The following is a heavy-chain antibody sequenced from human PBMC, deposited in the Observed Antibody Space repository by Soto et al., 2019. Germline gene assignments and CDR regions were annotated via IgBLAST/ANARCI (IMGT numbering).Heavy chain of an antibody. V-gene: IGHV3-7*01. CDR1: GFTFSSYW. CDR3: ARVIAARFFDY. CDR2: IKQDGSEK. J-gene: IGHJ4*02. D-gene: IGHD6-6*01. Sequence: EVQLVESGGGLVQPGGSLRLSCAASGFTFSSYWMSWVRQAPGKGLEWVANIKQDGSEKYYVDSVKGRFTISRDNAKNSLYLQMNILRAEDTSVYYCARVIAARFFDYWGQGTLVTVSS.